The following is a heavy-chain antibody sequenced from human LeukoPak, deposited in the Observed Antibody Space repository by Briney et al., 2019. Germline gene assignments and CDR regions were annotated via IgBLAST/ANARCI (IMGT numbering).Heavy chain of an antibody. CDR1: GGSISSYY. CDR3: ARDMGWLQYLGRFDY. Sequence: SETLSLTCTVSGGSISSYYWSWIRQPPGKGLEWIGYIYYSGSTNYNPSLKSRVTISVDTSKNQFSLKLSSVTAADTAVYYCARDMGWLQYLGRFDYWGQGTLVTVSS. CDR2: IYYSGST. D-gene: IGHD5-24*01. V-gene: IGHV4-59*12. J-gene: IGHJ4*02.